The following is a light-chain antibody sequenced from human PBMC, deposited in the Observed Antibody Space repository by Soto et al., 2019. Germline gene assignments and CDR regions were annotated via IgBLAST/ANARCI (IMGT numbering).Light chain of an antibody. V-gene: IGKV1-5*01. J-gene: IGKJ2*01. CDR3: QQYNRYSPT. CDR1: QSISSW. Sequence: DIQMTQSPSTLSASVGDRVTITCRASQSISSWLAWYQQKPGKAPKLLIYDATSLESGVPSRFSGGGSGTEFILTISSLQPDDFAAYYCQQYNRYSPTFGQGTKLEIK. CDR2: DAT.